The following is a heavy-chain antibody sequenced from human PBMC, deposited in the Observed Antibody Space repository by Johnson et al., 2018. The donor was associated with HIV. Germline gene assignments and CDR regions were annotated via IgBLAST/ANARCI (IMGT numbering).Heavy chain of an antibody. D-gene: IGHD7-27*01. J-gene: IGHJ3*02. CDR1: GFTFDDYG. V-gene: IGHV3-72*01. Sequence: VQLVESGGGVVRPGGSLRLSCVASGFTFDDYGMSWVRQAPGKVLEWVGRISNRVRSYSTDYAASVKGRFTISRDDSKNSVYLQMNSLKTEDTAVYYCTTDLHWGRPIWGQGTMVTVSS. CDR2: ISNRVRSYST. CDR3: TTDLHWGRPI.